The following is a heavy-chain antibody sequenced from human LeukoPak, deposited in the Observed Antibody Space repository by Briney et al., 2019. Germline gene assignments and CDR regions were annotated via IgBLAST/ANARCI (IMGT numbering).Heavy chain of an antibody. CDR2: ISSSGNSK. CDR1: AFSFSSYG. Sequence: AGGSLRLSCADSAFSFSSYGMNWVRQAPGKGLEWISYISSSGNSKYYADSVKGRFTVSRDNVWKSLYLQMDSLRAEDTAVYYCARRITISGVGYYMDVWGKGTTVTVSS. V-gene: IGHV3-48*01. D-gene: IGHD3-3*01. CDR3: ARRITISGVGYYMDV. J-gene: IGHJ6*03.